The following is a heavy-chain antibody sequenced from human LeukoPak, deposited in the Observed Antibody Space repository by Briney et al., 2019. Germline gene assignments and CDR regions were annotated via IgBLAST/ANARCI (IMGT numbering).Heavy chain of an antibody. CDR1: GYTFPTSW. Sequence: GESLKIYCQGFGYTFPTSWIGWVRQLPGKGLEWMAIIYAGNSDTKYSPSFQGQVSISTDRSISTAYLQWSTLQASDTAIYYCAILNHPDGRVYWGQGTLVTVSS. V-gene: IGHV5-51*01. CDR3: AILNHPDGRVY. J-gene: IGHJ4*02. D-gene: IGHD5-24*01. CDR2: IYAGNSDT.